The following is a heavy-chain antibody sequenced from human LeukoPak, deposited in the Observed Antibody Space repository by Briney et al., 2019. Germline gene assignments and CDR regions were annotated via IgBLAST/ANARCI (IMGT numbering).Heavy chain of an antibody. CDR3: ARDSRDGYYYVGTDS. CDR1: GFTVGSSY. V-gene: IGHV3-53*04. D-gene: IGHD5-24*01. Sequence: GGSLRLSCAASGFTVGSSYMNWIRQAPGKGLEWVSLVSGGGDTFYADSVKARFTISRHSSKNTLYLEMDSLKPEDTAVYFCARDSRDGYYYVGTDSWGQGTLVTVSS. CDR2: VSGGGDT. J-gene: IGHJ4*02.